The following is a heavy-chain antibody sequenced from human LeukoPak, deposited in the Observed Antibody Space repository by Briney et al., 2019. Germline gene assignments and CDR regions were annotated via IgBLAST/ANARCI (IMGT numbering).Heavy chain of an antibody. Sequence: PSETLSLTCTVSGGSISSGTYYWRWIRQPAGKGLEWIGRIYTSGSTNYNPSLKSRVTISVDTSKNQFSLKLSSVTAADTAVYYCARATVELQDFDYWGQGTLVTVSS. CDR2: IYTSGST. CDR3: ARATVELQDFDY. CDR1: GGSISSGTYY. J-gene: IGHJ4*02. V-gene: IGHV4-61*02. D-gene: IGHD1-7*01.